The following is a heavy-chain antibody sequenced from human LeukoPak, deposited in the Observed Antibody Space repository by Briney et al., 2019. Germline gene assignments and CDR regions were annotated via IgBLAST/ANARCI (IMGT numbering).Heavy chain of an antibody. CDR3: ASAHFGASEGFANLNF. CDR2: IKQDGSEK. J-gene: IGHJ4*02. D-gene: IGHD4-17*01. Sequence: PGGSLRLSCVASGFTFSSYWMSWVRQAPGKGLEWVANIKQDGSEKYYVDSVKGRFTISRDNAKNSLYLQMNSLRAEDTAVYYCASAHFGASEGFANLNFWGQGTLVTVS. V-gene: IGHV3-7*01. CDR1: GFTFSSYW.